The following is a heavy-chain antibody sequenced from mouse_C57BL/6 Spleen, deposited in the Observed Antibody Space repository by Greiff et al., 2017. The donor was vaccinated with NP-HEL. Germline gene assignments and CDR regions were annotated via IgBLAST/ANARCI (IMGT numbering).Heavy chain of an antibody. CDR3: ARFYYGHYYFDY. CDR1: GFTFSDYY. D-gene: IGHD1-1*01. J-gene: IGHJ2*01. Sequence: LQQSEGGLVQPGSSMKLSCTASGFTFSDYYMAWVRQVPEKGLEWVANINYDGSSTYYLDSLKSRFIISRDNAKNILYLQLSSLKSEDTATYYCARFYYGHYYFDYWGQGTTLTVSS. V-gene: IGHV5-16*01. CDR2: INYDGSST.